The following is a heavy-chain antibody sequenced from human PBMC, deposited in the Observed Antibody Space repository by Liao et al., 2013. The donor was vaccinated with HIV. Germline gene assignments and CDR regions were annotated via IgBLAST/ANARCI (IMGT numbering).Heavy chain of an antibody. D-gene: IGHD6-19*01. V-gene: IGHV4-39*07. Sequence: QVQLQESGPGLVKPSETLSLICTVSGGSINSDSYFWGWIRQPPGKGLEWIGSIYYSGTTYYNPSLKSRVTIAVDTPKNQFSLKLRSVTAADTAVYYCARVPGYSSGGTIYYYYYMDVWGNGTTVTVSS. CDR2: IYYSGTT. CDR1: GGSINSDSYF. CDR3: ARVPGYSSGGTIYYYYYMDV. J-gene: IGHJ6*03.